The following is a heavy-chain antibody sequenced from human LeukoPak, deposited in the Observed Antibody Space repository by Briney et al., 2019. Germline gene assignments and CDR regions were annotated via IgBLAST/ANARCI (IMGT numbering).Heavy chain of an antibody. V-gene: IGHV3-33*06. CDR1: GFTFSSYG. J-gene: IGHJ6*03. D-gene: IGHD1-26*01. CDR2: IWYDGSNK. Sequence: PGGSLRLSCAASGFTFSSYGMHWVRQAPGKGLEWVAVIWYDGSNKYYADSVKGRFTISRDNSKNTLYLRMNSLRAEDTAVYYCAKAKELNYYYYMDVWGKGTTVTVSS. CDR3: AKAKELNYYYYMDV.